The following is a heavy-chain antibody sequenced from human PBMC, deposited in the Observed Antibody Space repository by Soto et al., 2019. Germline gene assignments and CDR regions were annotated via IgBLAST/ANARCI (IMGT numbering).Heavy chain of an antibody. Sequence: EVQLLESGGDLVQPGGSLRLSCAASGFSFSTSSMAWVRQPPGKGLEWVSAISPSASDTLYADSVKGRFTISRDNSQNTRCLQMTRLGADDTAIYYCAKGGYTFAYEWGQGALVTVSS. D-gene: IGHD5-18*01. CDR2: ISPSASDT. CDR3: AKGGYTFAYE. CDR1: GFSFSTSS. V-gene: IGHV3-23*01. J-gene: IGHJ4*02.